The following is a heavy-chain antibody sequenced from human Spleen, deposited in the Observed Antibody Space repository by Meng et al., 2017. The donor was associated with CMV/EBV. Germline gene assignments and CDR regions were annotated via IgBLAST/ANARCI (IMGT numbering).Heavy chain of an antibody. V-gene: IGHV4-59*01. D-gene: IGHD2-15*01. CDR2: IYYSGST. CDR1: GGSINTYY. J-gene: IGHJ6*02. Sequence: SETLSLTCTVSGGSINTYYWSWIRQPPGKGLEWIGYIYYSGSTNYSPSHKSRVTILVDTSKNQFSLKLSSVTAADTAVYYCARGVGYCSGGSCYSHYYYGMDVWGQGTTVTVSS. CDR3: ARGVGYCSGGSCYSHYYYGMDV.